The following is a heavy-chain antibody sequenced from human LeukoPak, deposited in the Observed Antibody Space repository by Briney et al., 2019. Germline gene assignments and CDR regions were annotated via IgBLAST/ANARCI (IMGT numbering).Heavy chain of an antibody. Sequence: SETLSLTCTVSGGSISSYYWSWIRQPPGKGLEWVGYIYYSGSTNYNPSLKSRVTISVDTSKNQFSLNLSSVTAADTAVYYCAREGLSTNWFDPWGQGTLVTVSS. D-gene: IGHD3-16*02. CDR1: GGSISSYY. CDR2: IYYSGST. V-gene: IGHV4-59*01. CDR3: AREGLSTNWFDP. J-gene: IGHJ5*02.